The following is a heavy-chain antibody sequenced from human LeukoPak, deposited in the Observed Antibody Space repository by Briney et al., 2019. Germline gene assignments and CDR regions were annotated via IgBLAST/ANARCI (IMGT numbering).Heavy chain of an antibody. Sequence: PGGSLRLSCAASGFTFSRYSMNWVRQAPGKGLEWVSSISSSSSYIYYADSVKGRFTISRDNAKNSLYLQMNSLRAEDTAVYYCARDGSSGHSFDYWGQGTLVTVSS. CDR2: ISSSSSYI. CDR1: GFTFSRYS. CDR3: ARDGSSGHSFDY. J-gene: IGHJ4*02. D-gene: IGHD6-19*01. V-gene: IGHV3-21*01.